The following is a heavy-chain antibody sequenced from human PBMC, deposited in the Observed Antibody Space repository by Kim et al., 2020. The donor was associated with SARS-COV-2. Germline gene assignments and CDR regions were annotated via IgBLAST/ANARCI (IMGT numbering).Heavy chain of an antibody. Sequence: RFTISRDNSKNTLYLQMNSLRAEDTAVYYCARDRTGSVGAVYYYYYGMDVWGQGTTVTVSS. V-gene: IGHV3-30*07. D-gene: IGHD1-26*01. CDR3: ARDRTGSVGAVYYYYYGMDV. J-gene: IGHJ6*02.